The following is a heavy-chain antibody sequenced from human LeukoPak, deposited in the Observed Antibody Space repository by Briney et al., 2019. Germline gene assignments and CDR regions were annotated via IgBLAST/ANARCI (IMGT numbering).Heavy chain of an antibody. CDR3: ARGDRGSAFDY. CDR1: GGSISSYY. J-gene: IGHJ4*02. Sequence: SETLSLTCTVSGGSISSYYWSWIRQPPGKGLEWIGYIYYSGSTNYNPSLKSRVTISVDTSKNQFSLKLSSVTAADTAVYYCARGDRGSAFDYWGQGTLVTVSS. CDR2: IYYSGST. V-gene: IGHV4-59*01. D-gene: IGHD3-10*01.